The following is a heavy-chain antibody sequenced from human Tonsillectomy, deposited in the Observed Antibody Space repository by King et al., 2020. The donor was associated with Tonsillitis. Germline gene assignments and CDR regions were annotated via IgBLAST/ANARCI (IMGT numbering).Heavy chain of an antibody. CDR3: AKTHYGSGSYNAFDI. CDR2: ISGSGANT. V-gene: IGHV3-23*04. J-gene: IGHJ3*02. D-gene: IGHD3-10*01. CDR1: GFTFSRYA. Sequence: VQLVESGGGLVQPGGSLRLSCGASGFTFSRYAMNGVRQAPGKGLEWVSAISGSGANTNYADSVKGRFTISRDNSKNTLYLQVNSLRAEDTAVYYCAKTHYGSGSYNAFDIWGQGTMVTVSS.